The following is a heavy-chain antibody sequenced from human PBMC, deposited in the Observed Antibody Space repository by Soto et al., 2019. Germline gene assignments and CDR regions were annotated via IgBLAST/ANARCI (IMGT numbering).Heavy chain of an antibody. V-gene: IGHV2-5*01. Sequence: QITLKESGPPLVKPTQTLTLTCTFSGFSLSTSGVGVGWIRQPPGKALEWLALIYWNDDKRYSPSLKSRLTITKDTSKNQVVLTMTNMDPVDTATYYCAHRLPTMAQYDYWGQGTLVTVSS. CDR1: GFSLSTSGVG. CDR3: AHRLPTMAQYDY. D-gene: IGHD3-10*01. J-gene: IGHJ4*02. CDR2: IYWNDDK.